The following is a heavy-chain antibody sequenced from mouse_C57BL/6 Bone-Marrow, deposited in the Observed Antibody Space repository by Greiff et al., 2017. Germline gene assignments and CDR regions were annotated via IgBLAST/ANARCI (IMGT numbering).Heavy chain of an antibody. J-gene: IGHJ2*01. CDR1: GFNIKDDY. CDR3: TTDGYYGDYFDY. V-gene: IGHV14-4*01. Sequence: EVQLQQSGAELVRPGASVKLSCTASGFNIKDDYMHWVKQRPEQGLEWIGWIDPENGDTVYALKFQGKATITADTSSNTAYLQLSSLTSDDTAVYYCTTDGYYGDYFDYWGQGTTLTVSS. D-gene: IGHD2-3*01. CDR2: IDPENGDT.